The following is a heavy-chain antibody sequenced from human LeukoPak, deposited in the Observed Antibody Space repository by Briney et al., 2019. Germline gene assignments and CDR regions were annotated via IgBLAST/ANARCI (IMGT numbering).Heavy chain of an antibody. CDR3: ARRRDLYSGSYYPFDY. CDR1: GYSFTNYW. D-gene: IGHD1-26*01. CDR2: FFPGDSDI. V-gene: IGHV5-51*01. Sequence: GESLKISCKGSGYSFTNYWIGWVRQMPGKGLEWMGIFFPGDSDIRYSPSFQGQVTISADKSISTAYLQWSSLEASDTAMYYCARRRDLYSGSYYPFDYWGQGTLVTVSS. J-gene: IGHJ4*02.